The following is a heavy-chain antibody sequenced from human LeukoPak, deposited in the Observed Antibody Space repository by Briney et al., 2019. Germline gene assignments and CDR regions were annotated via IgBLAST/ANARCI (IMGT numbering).Heavy chain of an antibody. CDR1: GFTFSSYW. J-gene: IGHJ5*02. CDR2: IEQDGSEE. CDR3: ARVMVAATNWFDP. V-gene: IGHV3-7*01. Sequence: GGSLRLSCAASGFTFSSYWMSWVRQAPGKGLEWVANIEQDGSEEYYVDSVKGRFTISRDNAKNSLYLQMNSLRAEDTAVYYCARVMVAATNWFDPWGQGTLVTVSS. D-gene: IGHD2-15*01.